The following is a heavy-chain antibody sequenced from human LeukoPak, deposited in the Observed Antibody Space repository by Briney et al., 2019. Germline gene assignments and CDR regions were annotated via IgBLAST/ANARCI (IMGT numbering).Heavy chain of an antibody. Sequence: ASVKVSCKASGYTFTSYAMHWVRQAPGQRLEWMGWINAGNGNTKYSQKFQGRVTMTRDTSTSTVYRELSSLRSEDTAVYYCARSGGGLRSAVDYWGQGTLVTVSS. CDR1: GYTFTSYA. CDR2: INAGNGNT. CDR3: ARSGGGLRSAVDY. D-gene: IGHD5/OR15-5a*01. V-gene: IGHV1-3*01. J-gene: IGHJ4*02.